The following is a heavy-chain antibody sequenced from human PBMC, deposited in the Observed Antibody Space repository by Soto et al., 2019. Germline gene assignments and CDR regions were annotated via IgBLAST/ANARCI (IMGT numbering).Heavy chain of an antibody. CDR2: VYWHDDK. CDR3: AHSHFETLTGPFDS. V-gene: IGHV2-5*01. J-gene: IGHJ5*01. CDR1: GFSLTNTGGT. D-gene: IGHD3-9*01. Sequence: QITLKESGPSLVKPTQTLTLTCTFSGFSLTNTGGTVGWIRQPPGKALEWLALVYWHDDKRYNPSLRNRLTIAKDTSKNRVVLTLANVGPVDTATYYCAHSHFETLTGPFDSWGRGTLVTVSS.